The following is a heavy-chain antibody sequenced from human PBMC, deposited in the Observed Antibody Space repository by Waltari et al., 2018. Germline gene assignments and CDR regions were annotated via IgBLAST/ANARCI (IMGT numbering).Heavy chain of an antibody. Sequence: QVQLVQSGAAVKKPGSSVKVSCKASGGTFSSYAISWVRQAPGQGLEWMGGIIPILGIANYAQKFQGRVTITADESTSTAYMELSSLRSEDTTVYYCARYGGTEGDFDYWGQGTLVTVSS. CDR3: ARYGGTEGDFDY. CDR2: IIPILGIA. CDR1: GGTFSSYA. D-gene: IGHD3-16*01. V-gene: IGHV1-69*04. J-gene: IGHJ4*02.